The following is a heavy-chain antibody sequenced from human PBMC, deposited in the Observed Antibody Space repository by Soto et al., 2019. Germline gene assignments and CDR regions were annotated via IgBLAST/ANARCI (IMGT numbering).Heavy chain of an antibody. J-gene: IGHJ6*02. CDR2: IYYSGST. D-gene: IGHD3-22*01. CDR1: GGSISSYY. V-gene: IGHV4-59*01. Sequence: SETLSLTCTVSGGSISSYYWSWIRQPPGKGLEWIGYIYYSGSTNNNPSLKSRVTISVDTSKNQFSLKLSSVTAADTAVYYCARVCNGSGSTGYGMDVWGQGTTVTVSS. CDR3: ARVCNGSGSTGYGMDV.